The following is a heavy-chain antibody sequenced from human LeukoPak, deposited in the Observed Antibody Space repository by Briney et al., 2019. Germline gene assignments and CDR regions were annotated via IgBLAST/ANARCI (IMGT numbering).Heavy chain of an antibody. D-gene: IGHD3-10*01. CDR1: GGTFGSYA. J-gene: IGHJ2*01. V-gene: IGHV1-69*05. CDR3: ARDHRLTMGRGVTHHWYFDL. CDR2: IIPIFGTA. Sequence: SVKVSCKXSGGTFGSYAISWVRQSPGQGLEWMGRIIPIFGTANYAQKFQGRVTITTDESTSTAYMELSSLRSEDTAVYYCARDHRLTMGRGVTHHWYFDLWGRGTLVTVSS.